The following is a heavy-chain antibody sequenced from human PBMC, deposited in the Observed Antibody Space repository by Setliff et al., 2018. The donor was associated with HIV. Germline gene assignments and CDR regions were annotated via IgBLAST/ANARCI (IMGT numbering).Heavy chain of an antibody. CDR3: ARQGLTMNRGVPAPILYYFDY. CDR1: GYSISSGYF. J-gene: IGHJ4*02. D-gene: IGHD3-10*01. Sequence: SETLSLTCSVSGYSISSGYFWSWIRQPPGKGLEWIGSIFHSGNAHYSPPLKSRVTMSVDMSKNHFSLKLTSVTAADTAVYYCARQGLTMNRGVPAPILYYFDYWGPGILVTAPQ. V-gene: IGHV4-38-2*02. CDR2: IFHSGNA.